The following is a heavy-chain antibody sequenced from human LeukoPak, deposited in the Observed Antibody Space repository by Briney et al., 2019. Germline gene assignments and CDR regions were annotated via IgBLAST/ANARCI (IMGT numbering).Heavy chain of an antibody. Sequence: GRSLRLSCAASGFTFSSYGMHWVRQAPGKGLEWVAVISYDGSNKYYADSVKGRFTISRDNSKNTLYLQMNSLRAEDTAVYYCAKSELYDYWGQGTLVPSPQ. CDR1: GFTFSSYG. J-gene: IGHJ4*02. CDR2: ISYDGSNK. CDR3: AKSELYDY. D-gene: IGHD1-1*01. V-gene: IGHV3-30*18.